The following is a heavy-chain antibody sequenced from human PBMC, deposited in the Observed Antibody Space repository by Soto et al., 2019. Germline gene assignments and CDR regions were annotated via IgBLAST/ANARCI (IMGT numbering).Heavy chain of an antibody. V-gene: IGHV3-23*01. J-gene: IGHJ4*02. Sequence: GGSLRLSCAASGFTFSNYAVTWVRQAPGKGLEWVSTISGSGGGTYYADSVKGRFTISRDNSKNTLYLQMNSLRAEDTAVYYCAKDQGSSWYEIDYWGQGNLVTVSS. CDR1: GFTFSNYA. CDR3: AKDQGSSWYEIDY. CDR2: ISGSGGGT. D-gene: IGHD6-13*01.